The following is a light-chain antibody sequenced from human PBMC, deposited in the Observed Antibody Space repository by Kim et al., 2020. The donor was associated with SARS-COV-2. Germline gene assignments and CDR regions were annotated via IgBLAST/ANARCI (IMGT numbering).Light chain of an antibody. V-gene: IGLV3-1*01. CDR2: EDS. CDR1: KLGDKY. J-gene: IGLJ3*02. CDR3: QAWDSYTGV. Sequence: SYELTQPPSVSVSPGQTASITCSGDKLGDKYASWYQQKSGQSPVVVIYEDSKRPSGIPERFSGSNSGNTATLTISGTQAMDEADYYCQAWDSYTGVFGGG.